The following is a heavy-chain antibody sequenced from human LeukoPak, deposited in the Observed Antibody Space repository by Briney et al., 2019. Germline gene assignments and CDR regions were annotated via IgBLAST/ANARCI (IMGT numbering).Heavy chain of an antibody. V-gene: IGHV4-4*07. CDR3: ARDLHRGNSGNDAFDI. D-gene: IGHD4-23*01. J-gene: IGHJ3*02. CDR2: IYTSGST. CDR1: GGSISTYY. Sequence: SETLSLTCTVSGGSISTYYWNWIRQPAGKGLEWIGRIYTSGSTNYNPSLKSRVTMSVDTSKNQFSLKLSSVTAADTAVYYCARDLHRGNSGNDAFDIWGQGTMVTVSS.